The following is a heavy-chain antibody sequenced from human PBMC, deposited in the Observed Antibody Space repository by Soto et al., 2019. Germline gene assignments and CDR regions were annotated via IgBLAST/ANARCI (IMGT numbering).Heavy chain of an antibody. CDR2: IYHSGST. Sequence: LSLTCAVSGGSISSGGYSWSWIRQPPGKGLDWIGYIYHSGSTYYNPSLKSRVTISVDRSKNQFSLKLSSVTAADTAVYYCASEVRGAPHYWGQGXLVTVYS. D-gene: IGHD3-10*01. J-gene: IGHJ4*02. CDR1: GGSISSGGYS. CDR3: ASEVRGAPHY. V-gene: IGHV4-30-2*01.